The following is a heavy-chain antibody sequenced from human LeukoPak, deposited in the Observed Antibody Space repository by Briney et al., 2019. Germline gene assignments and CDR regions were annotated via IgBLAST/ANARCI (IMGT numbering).Heavy chain of an antibody. V-gene: IGHV3-21*01. CDR3: AREWFGDRYFDY. CDR2: ISSSSSYI. J-gene: IGHJ4*02. Sequence: GGSLRLSCAASGFTFSSYSMNWVRQAPGKGLEWVSSISSSSSYIYYADSVKGRFTISRDNAKNSLYLQMNSLRAEDTAVYYCAREWFGDRYFDYWGQGTLVTVSS. CDR1: GFTFSSYS. D-gene: IGHD3-10*01.